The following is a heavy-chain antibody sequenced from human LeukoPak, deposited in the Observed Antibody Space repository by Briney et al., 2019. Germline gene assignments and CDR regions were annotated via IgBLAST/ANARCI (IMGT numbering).Heavy chain of an antibody. CDR3: ARRHLEGYNAYGLFDY. Sequence: LETLSLTCTVSGASIRSHYWSWIRQPPGKGLEWIGYIYHVGNTNYSPSLKSRLTISVDKSKNLFSLKLSSVTAADAGVYHCARRHLEGYNAYGLFDYWGQGTLVTVSS. CDR1: GASIRSHY. V-gene: IGHV4-59*11. J-gene: IGHJ4*02. CDR2: IYHVGNT. D-gene: IGHD5-12*01.